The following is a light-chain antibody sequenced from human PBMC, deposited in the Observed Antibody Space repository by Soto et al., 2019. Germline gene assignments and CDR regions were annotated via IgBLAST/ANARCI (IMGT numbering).Light chain of an antibody. J-gene: IGLJ2*01. Sequence: QSVLTQPASVSGSLGQSITFSCTGTSSDVGAYDYVSWYQQHPGKAPKLMIYDVNHRPSGVSNRFSGSKSGNTASLTISGLLPEDEADYYCCSYTRSNNVIFGGGTKLTVL. CDR3: CSYTRSNNVI. V-gene: IGLV2-14*03. CDR1: SSDVGAYDY. CDR2: DVN.